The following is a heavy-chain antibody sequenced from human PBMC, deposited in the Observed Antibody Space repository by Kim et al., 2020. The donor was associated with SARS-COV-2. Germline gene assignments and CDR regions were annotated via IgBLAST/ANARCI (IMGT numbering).Heavy chain of an antibody. D-gene: IGHD3-10*01. CDR3: ARGSRKPLINIDY. V-gene: IGHV4-4*06. Sequence: YSPSLKNRVTVSIDLSKNQFSLKLNSVTAADTAVYFCARGSRKPLINIDYWGQGTLVTVSS. J-gene: IGHJ4*02.